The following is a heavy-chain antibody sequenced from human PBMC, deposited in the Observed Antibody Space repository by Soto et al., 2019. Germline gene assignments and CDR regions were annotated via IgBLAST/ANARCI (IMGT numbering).Heavy chain of an antibody. J-gene: IGHJ4*02. D-gene: IGHD2-2*02. CDR1: GGSISGYY. CDR3: ARLACSTTRCFTYFDY. CDR2: IYSSGNT. Sequence: LSLTCTVSGGSISGYYWTWIRQPPGKGLEWIGYIYSSGNTNYNPSLQSRVTISVDTSKNQFSLKLSSVTAADTAVYYCARLACSTTRCFTYFDYWGQGALVTVSS. V-gene: IGHV4-59*08.